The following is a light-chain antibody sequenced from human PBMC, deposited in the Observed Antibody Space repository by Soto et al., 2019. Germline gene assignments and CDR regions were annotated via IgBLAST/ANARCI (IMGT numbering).Light chain of an antibody. V-gene: IGKV1-5*03. CDR3: QYNDNYSWT. CDR2: KTS. Sequence: DIQLTQSPSTLSASVGDRVTITCRASQSIGVWLTWYQQKPGQAPKFLIYKTSTLESGVPSRFSGSGSGTEFTLTISSLQPDDFATYHCQYNDNYSWTFGQGTKVEIK. CDR1: QSIGVW. J-gene: IGKJ1*01.